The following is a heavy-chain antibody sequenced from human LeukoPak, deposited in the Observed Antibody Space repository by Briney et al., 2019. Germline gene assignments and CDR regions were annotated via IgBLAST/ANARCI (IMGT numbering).Heavy chain of an antibody. CDR2: ISYDGSNE. V-gene: IGHV3-30*04. CDR3: AKSPYFDY. CDR1: GFTFSSYV. Sequence: GGSLRLSCAASGFTFSSYVMHWVRQAPGKGLEWVAIISYDGSNEYYADSVKGRFTISRDNSKNTLYLQMNSLRAEDTAVYYCAKSPYFDYWGQGTLVTVSS. J-gene: IGHJ4*02.